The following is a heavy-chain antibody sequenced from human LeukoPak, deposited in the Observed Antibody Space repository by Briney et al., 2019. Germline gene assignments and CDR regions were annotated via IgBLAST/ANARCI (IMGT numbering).Heavy chain of an antibody. J-gene: IGHJ5*02. CDR2: ISGSGGST. CDR3: AKDLGYCSGGSCYHDP. D-gene: IGHD2-15*01. CDR1: GFTFSSYA. Sequence: PGGSLRLSCAASGFTFSSYAMSWVRQAPGKGLEWVSAISGSGGSTYYADSVKGRFTISRDNSKNTLYLQMNSLRAEDTAVYYCAKDLGYCSGGSCYHDPWGQGTLVTVSS. V-gene: IGHV3-23*01.